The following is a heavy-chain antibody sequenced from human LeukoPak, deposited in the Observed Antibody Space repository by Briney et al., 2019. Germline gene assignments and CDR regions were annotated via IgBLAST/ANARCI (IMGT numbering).Heavy chain of an antibody. CDR3: ARGETYRRWFDP. CDR1: GYTFTSYG. V-gene: IGHV1-8*01. Sequence: GASVKVSCKASGYTFTSYGINWVRQATGQGLEWMGWMNPNSGNTGYAQKFQGRVTMTRNTSISTAYMELSSLRSEDTAVYYYARGETYRRWFDPWGQGTLVTVSS. J-gene: IGHJ5*02. D-gene: IGHD3-16*02. CDR2: MNPNSGNT.